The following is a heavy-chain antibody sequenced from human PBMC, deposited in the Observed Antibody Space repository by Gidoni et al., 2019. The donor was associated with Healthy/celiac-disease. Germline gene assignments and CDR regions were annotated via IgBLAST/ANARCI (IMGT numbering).Heavy chain of an antibody. D-gene: IGHD2-21*02. V-gene: IGHV3-20*04. Sequence: EVQLVESGGGVVRPGGSLRLSCAASGFTFDDYGMSWVRQAPGKGLEWVSGINWNGGSTGYADSVKGRFTISRDNAKNSLYLQMNSLRAEDTALYYWARDLRAYCGGDCSDAFDIWGQGTMVTVSS. CDR3: ARDLRAYCGGDCSDAFDI. CDR2: INWNGGST. J-gene: IGHJ3*02. CDR1: GFTFDDYG.